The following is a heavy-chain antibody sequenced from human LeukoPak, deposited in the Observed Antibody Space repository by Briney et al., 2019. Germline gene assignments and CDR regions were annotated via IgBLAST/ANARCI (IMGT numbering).Heavy chain of an antibody. J-gene: IGHJ4*02. CDR1: GGSFSGYY. D-gene: IGHD2-15*01. V-gene: IGHV4-34*01. CDR2: INHSGST. Sequence: ASETLSLTCAVYGGSFSGYYWSWISQPPGKGLEWIGEINHSGSTNYNPSLKSRVTISVDTSKNQFSLKLSSVTAADTAVYYCARATYCSGDSCYSGIFDYWGQGTLVTVSS. CDR3: ARATYCSGDSCYSGIFDY.